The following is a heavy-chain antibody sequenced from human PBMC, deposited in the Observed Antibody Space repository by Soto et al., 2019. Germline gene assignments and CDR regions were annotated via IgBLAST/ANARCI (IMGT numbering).Heavy chain of an antibody. J-gene: IGHJ5*02. Sequence: QVQLVQSGAEVKKPGSSVKVSCKASVGTFSSYAISWVRQAPGQGLEWMGGIISIFGTANYAQKFQGRVTITADESTSTAYMELSSLRCEDTAVYYWSREVTATLNWFDPWGQGTLVTVSS. V-gene: IGHV1-69*01. CDR3: SREVTATLNWFDP. CDR1: VGTFSSYA. D-gene: IGHD2-21*02. CDR2: IISIFGTA.